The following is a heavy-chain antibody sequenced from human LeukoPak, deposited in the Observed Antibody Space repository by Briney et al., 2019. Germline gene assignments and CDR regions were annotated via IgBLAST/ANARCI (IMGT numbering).Heavy chain of an antibody. Sequence: GGSLRLSCAASGFTFSSYGMHWVRQAPGKGLEWVAFIRYDGSNKYYADSVKGRFTISRDNSKNTLYLQMNSLRAEDTAVYYCAKDPNYYDSPKFDYWGQGTLVTVSS. CDR3: AKDPNYYDSPKFDY. V-gene: IGHV3-30*02. D-gene: IGHD3-22*01. CDR2: IRYDGSNK. J-gene: IGHJ4*02. CDR1: GFTFSSYG.